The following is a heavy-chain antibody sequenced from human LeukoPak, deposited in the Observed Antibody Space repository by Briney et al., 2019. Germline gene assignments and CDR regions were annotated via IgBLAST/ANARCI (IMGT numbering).Heavy chain of an antibody. CDR2: IYTSGST. V-gene: IGHV4-4*07. CDR1: GGSISSYY. D-gene: IGHD1-14*01. J-gene: IGHJ3*02. Sequence: PSETLFLTCTVSGGSISSYYWSWIRQPAGKGLEWIGRIYTSGSTNYNPSLKSRVTISVDKSKNQFSLKLSSVTAADTAVYYCARPDPEGDAFDIWGQGTMVTVSS. CDR3: ARPDPEGDAFDI.